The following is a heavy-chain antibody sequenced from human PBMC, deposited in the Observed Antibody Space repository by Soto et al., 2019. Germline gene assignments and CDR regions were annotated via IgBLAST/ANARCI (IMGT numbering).Heavy chain of an antibody. Sequence: QVQLVESGGGVVQPEKSLRLSCAASGFTFSSYGMHWVRQSPGKGLEWVAVMWYDGSNKNCADSVKGRFTISRDNSKNTLYLQMNSLSAEDTAVYYCARGLYDLDYWGQGTLVTVSS. D-gene: IGHD3-16*01. J-gene: IGHJ4*02. CDR2: MWYDGSNK. V-gene: IGHV3-33*01. CDR3: ARGLYDLDY. CDR1: GFTFSSYG.